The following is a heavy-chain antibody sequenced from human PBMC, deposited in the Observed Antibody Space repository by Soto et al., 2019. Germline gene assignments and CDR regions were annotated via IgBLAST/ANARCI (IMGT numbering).Heavy chain of an antibody. Sequence: ASVKVSCKASGYTFTSYGISWVRQAPGQGLEWMGWISAYNGNTNYAQKLQGRVTMTTDTSTSTAYMELRSLRSDDTAVYYCARWFSRGSPPSWVRVGAFDIWGQGTMVTVSS. CDR3: ARWFSRGSPPSWVRVGAFDI. CDR2: ISAYNGNT. D-gene: IGHD3-10*01. V-gene: IGHV1-18*01. CDR1: GYTFTSYG. J-gene: IGHJ3*02.